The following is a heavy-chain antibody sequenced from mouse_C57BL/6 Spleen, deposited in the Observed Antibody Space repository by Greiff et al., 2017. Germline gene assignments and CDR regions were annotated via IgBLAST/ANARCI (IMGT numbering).Heavy chain of an antibody. CDR2: IDPSDSYT. CDR3: ARRGADYDYDWFAY. V-gene: IGHV1-59*01. CDR1: GYTFTSYW. D-gene: IGHD2-4*01. J-gene: IGHJ3*01. Sequence: VQLQQPGAELVRPGTSVKLSCKASGYTFTSYWMHWVKQRPGQGLEWIGVIDPSDSYTNYNQKFKGKATLTVDTSSSTAYMQLSSLTSEDSAVYYCARRGADYDYDWFAYWGQGTLVTVSA.